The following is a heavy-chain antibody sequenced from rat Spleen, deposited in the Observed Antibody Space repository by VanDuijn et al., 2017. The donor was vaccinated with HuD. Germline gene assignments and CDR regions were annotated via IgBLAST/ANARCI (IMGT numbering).Heavy chain of an antibody. V-gene: IGHV6-6*01. J-gene: IGHJ2*01. CDR1: GFTFSTAW. D-gene: IGHD4-1*01. Sequence: EVQVLESGGGLVQPGNSLKLSCATSGFTFSTAWMYWYRQFPEKRLEWVARIKAKSNNYATDYTESVKGRFTISRDNAQNTLYLQMSKLGSEDTAIYYCARGAFSVDYWGQGVMVTVSS. CDR2: IKAKSNNYAT. CDR3: ARGAFSVDY.